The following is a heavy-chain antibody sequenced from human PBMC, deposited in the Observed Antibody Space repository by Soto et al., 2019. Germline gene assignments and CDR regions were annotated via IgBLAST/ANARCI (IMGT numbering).Heavy chain of an antibody. CDR3: ARDRLHDLYYYYGMDV. Sequence: EVQLVESGGGLVQPGGSLRLSCAASGFTFSSYSMNWVRQAPGKGLEWVSYISSSSSTIYYADSVKGRFTISRDNAKNSLYLQLNSLRDEDTAVYYCARDRLHDLYYYYGMDVWGQWTTVTVSS. V-gene: IGHV3-48*02. CDR2: ISSSSSTI. D-gene: IGHD5-18*01. CDR1: GFTFSSYS. J-gene: IGHJ6*02.